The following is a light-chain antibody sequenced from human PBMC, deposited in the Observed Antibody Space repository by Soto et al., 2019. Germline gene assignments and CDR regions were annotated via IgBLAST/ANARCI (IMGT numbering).Light chain of an antibody. J-gene: IGKJ1*01. CDR2: DAS. CDR3: QQYATYAPST. CDR1: ESVSSK. Sequence: EIVMTQPPATLSVSPGERATLSCRASESVSSKLVWYQQKPGQAPRLLIHDASTRATGIPARFSGSGSATEFSLTISSLESGDSGTYHGQQYATYAPSTFGQGTKVDIK. V-gene: IGKV3-15*01.